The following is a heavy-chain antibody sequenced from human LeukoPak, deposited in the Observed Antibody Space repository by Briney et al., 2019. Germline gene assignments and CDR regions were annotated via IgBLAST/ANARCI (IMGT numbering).Heavy chain of an antibody. D-gene: IGHD3-10*01. CDR1: GFTVSNNY. Sequence: GGSLGLSCAASGFTVSNNYMSWVRQAPGKGLEWVSVIYSGGTTYYTDSVKGRFTISRDNSQNTLYFQMNSLRAEDTAVYYCARGELARRFDDWGQGTLVTVSS. J-gene: IGHJ4*02. CDR3: ARGELARRFDD. V-gene: IGHV3-66*02. CDR2: IYSGGTT.